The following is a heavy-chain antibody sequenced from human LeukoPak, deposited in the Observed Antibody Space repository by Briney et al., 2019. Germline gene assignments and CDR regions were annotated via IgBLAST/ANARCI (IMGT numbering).Heavy chain of an antibody. Sequence: GGSLRLSCAASGFTFSSYWMSWVRQAPGKGLEWLGRIKTKTDGGTIDYAAPVKGRFTISRDDSKNTLYLQMNSLKTEDTAVYYCTTGLYGSGSSYWGQGTLVTVSS. V-gene: IGHV3-15*01. J-gene: IGHJ4*02. CDR2: IKTKTDGGTI. CDR1: GFTFSSYW. CDR3: TTGLYGSGSSY. D-gene: IGHD3-10*01.